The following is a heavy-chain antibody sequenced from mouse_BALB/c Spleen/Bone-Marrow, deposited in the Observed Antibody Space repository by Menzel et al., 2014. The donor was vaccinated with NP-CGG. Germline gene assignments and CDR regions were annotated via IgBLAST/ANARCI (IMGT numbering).Heavy chain of an antibody. CDR1: GFTLSDYY. J-gene: IGHJ2*01. D-gene: IGHD1-1*02. CDR2: ISNGGGST. V-gene: IGHV5-12*02. Sequence: DVQLVESGGALGQPGGSLKFSCETSGFTLSDYYMNWVRQTPEKGLGGVESISNGGGSTYYPDTVKGRFTISRDNAKNTLYLQMSRLKSEDTAMYYCARGGLWSSFDYWGQGTTLTVSS. CDR3: ARGGLWSSFDY.